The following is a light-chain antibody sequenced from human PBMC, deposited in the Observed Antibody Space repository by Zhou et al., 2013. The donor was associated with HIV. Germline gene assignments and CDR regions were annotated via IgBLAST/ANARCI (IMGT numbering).Light chain of an antibody. CDR3: QGYPPGSRT. CDR2: AAS. V-gene: IGKV1-9*01. Sequence: DIQMTQSPSSLSASVGDRVTITCRASQSISSYVAWYQQKPGKAPKLLIYAASTLQSGVPSRFSGSGSGTDFTLTISDLQPEDVGTFYCQGYPPGSRTFGPGTKVEI. CDR1: QSISSY. J-gene: IGKJ1*01.